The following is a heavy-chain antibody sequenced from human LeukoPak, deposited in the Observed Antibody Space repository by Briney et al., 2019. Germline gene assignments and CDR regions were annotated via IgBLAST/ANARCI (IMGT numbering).Heavy chain of an antibody. CDR1: GGSISSGSYY. Sequence: SQNLSLTCTVSGGSISSGSYYWSWIRQPAGKGLEWIGRIYTSGSTNYNPSLKSRVTISVDTSKNQFSLKLSSVTAADTAVYYCARALSRAAVAAPDYWGQGTLVTVSS. CDR2: IYTSGST. CDR3: ARALSRAAVAAPDY. J-gene: IGHJ4*02. V-gene: IGHV4-61*02. D-gene: IGHD6-19*01.